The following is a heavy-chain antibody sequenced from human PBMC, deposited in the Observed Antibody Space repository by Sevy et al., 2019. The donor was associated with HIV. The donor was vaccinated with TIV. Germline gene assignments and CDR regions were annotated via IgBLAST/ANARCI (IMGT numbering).Heavy chain of an antibody. CDR2: INSGAGST. CDR3: AKDVVGGYYDSSGYSDH. CDR1: GFTFTEFV. Sequence: GGSLRLSCAASGFTFTEFVMSWVRQAPGKGLEWVSTINSGAGSTYYADSVKGRFTLSRDNSQNTLDLQLNSLRAEDTAVYYCAKDVVGGYYDSSGYSDHWGQGTLVTVSS. J-gene: IGHJ4*02. V-gene: IGHV3-23*01. D-gene: IGHD3-22*01.